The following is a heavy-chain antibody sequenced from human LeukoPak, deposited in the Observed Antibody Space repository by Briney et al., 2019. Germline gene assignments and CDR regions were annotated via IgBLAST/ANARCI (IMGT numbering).Heavy chain of an antibody. CDR3: AKDSGNELLREPTPPDY. Sequence: GGSLRLSCAASGFTFSTYTMNWVRQAPGKGLEWVSSISSRSSYIYYADSVKGRFTISRDNAKNSLYLQMNSLRAEDTAVYYCAKDSGNELLREPTPPDYWGQGTLVTVSS. J-gene: IGHJ4*02. CDR2: ISSRSSYI. V-gene: IGHV3-21*01. D-gene: IGHD1-26*01. CDR1: GFTFSTYT.